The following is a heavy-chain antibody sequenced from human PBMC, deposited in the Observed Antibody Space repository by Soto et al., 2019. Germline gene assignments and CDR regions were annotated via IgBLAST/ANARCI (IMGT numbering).Heavy chain of an antibody. CDR1: GFTFSDYY. CDR3: ARDWGIAAAGTQGFDY. V-gene: IGHV3-11*01. J-gene: IGHJ4*02. Sequence: GGSLRLSCAASGFTFSDYYMSWIRQAPGKGLEWVSYISSSGSTIYYADSVKGRFTISRDNAKNSLYLQMNSLRAEDTAVYYCARDWGIAAAGTQGFDYWGQGTLVTVSS. CDR2: ISSSGSTI. D-gene: IGHD6-13*01.